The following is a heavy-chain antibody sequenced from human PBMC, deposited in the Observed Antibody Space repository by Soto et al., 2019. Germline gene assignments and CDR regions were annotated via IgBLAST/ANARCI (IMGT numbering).Heavy chain of an antibody. CDR3: ARVIPGAQYYDDYGMDV. D-gene: IGHD1-20*01. J-gene: IGHJ6*02. CDR1: GGTFSSYA. CDR2: IIPIFGTA. V-gene: IGHV1-69*12. Sequence: QVQLVQSGAEVKKPGSSVKVSCKASGGTFSSYAISWVRQAPGQGLEWMGGIIPIFGTANYAQKFQGRVTITADESTSTAYMELSSLRSEDTAVYYCARVIPGAQYYDDYGMDVWGQGTTVTVSS.